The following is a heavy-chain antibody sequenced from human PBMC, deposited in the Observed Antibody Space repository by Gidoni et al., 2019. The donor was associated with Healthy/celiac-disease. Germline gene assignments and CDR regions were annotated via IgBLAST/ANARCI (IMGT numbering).Heavy chain of an antibody. CDR3: ARVGGVWSGQYNWFDP. D-gene: IGHD3-3*01. J-gene: IGHJ5*02. Sequence: QVQLQQWGAGLLKPSETLSLTCAVYGGSFSGYYWSWISQPPGKGLEWIGEINHSGSTNYNPSLKNRVTISVDTSKNQFSLKLSSVTAADTAVYYCARVGGVWSGQYNWFDPWGQGTLVTVSS. V-gene: IGHV4-34*01. CDR2: INHSGST. CDR1: GGSFSGYY.